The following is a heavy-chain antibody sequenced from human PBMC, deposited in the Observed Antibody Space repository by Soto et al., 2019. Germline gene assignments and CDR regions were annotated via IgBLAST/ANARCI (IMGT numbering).Heavy chain of an antibody. CDR2: FDPEDGET. CDR1: GYTLTELS. CDR3: ARFPYCSSTSCYYQLDY. V-gene: IGHV1-24*01. D-gene: IGHD2-2*01. Sequence: GASVKVSCKVSGYTLTELSMHWVRQAPGKGLEWMGGFDPEDGETIYAQKFQGRVTMTADTSTSTAYMELRSLRSDDTAVYYCARFPYCSSTSCYYQLDYWGQGTLVTVSS. J-gene: IGHJ4*02.